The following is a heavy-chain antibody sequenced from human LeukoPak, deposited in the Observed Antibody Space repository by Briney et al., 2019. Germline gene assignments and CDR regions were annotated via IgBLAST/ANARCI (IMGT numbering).Heavy chain of an antibody. D-gene: IGHD3-9*01. J-gene: IGHJ6*02. CDR1: GGSFSGYY. CDR2: IEYSGST. V-gene: IGHV4-34*01. Sequence: PSETLSLTCAVYGGSFSGYYWNWIRQPPGKGLEWIGEIEYSGSTKYNLSLKSRVTISADTSKNQFSLKLSSVTTADTAVYYCARTSGDWLSWAWIGVDVWGQGTTVTVSS. CDR3: ARTSGDWLSWAWIGVDV.